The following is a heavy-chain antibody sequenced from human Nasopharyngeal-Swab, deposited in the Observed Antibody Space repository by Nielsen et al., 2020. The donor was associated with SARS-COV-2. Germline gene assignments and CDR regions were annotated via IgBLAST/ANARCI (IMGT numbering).Heavy chain of an antibody. D-gene: IGHD6-13*01. V-gene: IGHV3-21*04. CDR2: ISISSSYI. Sequence: GGSLRLSCAASGFTFSSYSMNWVRHAPGKGLEWVSSISISSSYIYYADSVKGRFTISRDNAKNSLYLQMNSLRAEDTAVYYCARGPHSSRGYYGMDVWGQGTTVTVSS. J-gene: IGHJ6*02. CDR3: ARGPHSSRGYYGMDV. CDR1: GFTFSSYS.